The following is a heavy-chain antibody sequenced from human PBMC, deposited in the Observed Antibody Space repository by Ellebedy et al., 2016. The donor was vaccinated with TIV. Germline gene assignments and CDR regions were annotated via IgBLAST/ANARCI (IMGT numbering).Heavy chain of an antibody. D-gene: IGHD3-22*01. V-gene: IGHV4-61*08. CDR2: IYYSGST. Sequence: MPGGSLRLSCTVSGGSISSGDYYWSWIRQPPGKGLEWIGYIYYSGSTNYNPSLKSRVTISVDTSKNQFSLKLSSVTAADTAVYYCARTVTYYYDSSGLGGYGMDVWGQGTTVTVSS. J-gene: IGHJ6*02. CDR3: ARTVTYYYDSSGLGGYGMDV. CDR1: GGSISSGDYY.